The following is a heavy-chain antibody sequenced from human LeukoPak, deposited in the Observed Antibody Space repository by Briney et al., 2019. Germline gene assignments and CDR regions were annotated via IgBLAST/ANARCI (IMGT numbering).Heavy chain of an antibody. CDR3: ARDSGYDPRGGDY. J-gene: IGHJ4*02. Sequence: PGGSLRLSCAASGFTFSSYAMHWVRQAPGKGLEYVSAISSNGGSTYYANSVKGRFTISRDNSKNTLYLQMGNLRAEDMAVYYCARDSGYDPRGGDYWGQGTLVTVSS. V-gene: IGHV3-64*01. CDR2: ISSNGGST. CDR1: GFTFSSYA. D-gene: IGHD5-12*01.